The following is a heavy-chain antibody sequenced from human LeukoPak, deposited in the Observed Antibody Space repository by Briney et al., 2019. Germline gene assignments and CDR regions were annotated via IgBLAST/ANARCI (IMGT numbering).Heavy chain of an antibody. Sequence: GRSLRLSCAASGFTFDDYAMHWVRQAPGKGLEWVSGISWNSGSTGYADSVKGRFTISRDNAKNSLYLQMNSLRAEDMALYYCAKDVGGELPGYYFDYWGQGTLVTVSS. J-gene: IGHJ4*02. CDR2: ISWNSGST. V-gene: IGHV3-9*03. CDR1: GFTFDDYA. D-gene: IGHD1-26*01. CDR3: AKDVGGELPGYYFDY.